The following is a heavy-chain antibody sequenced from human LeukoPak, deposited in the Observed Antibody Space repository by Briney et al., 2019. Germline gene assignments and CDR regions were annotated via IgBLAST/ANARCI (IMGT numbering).Heavy chain of an antibody. V-gene: IGHV4-34*01. J-gene: IGHJ4*02. CDR2: INHSGST. D-gene: IGHD2-15*01. CDR1: GGSFSNYY. Sequence: PSETLSLTCAVYGGSFSNYYWSWIRQPPGKGLEWIGEINHSGSTNYNPSLKSRVTISVDTSKNQFSLKLRSVTAADTAVYYCARGGGYCSGGSCYDDYRGQGTLVTVSS. CDR3: ARGGGYCSGGSCYDDY.